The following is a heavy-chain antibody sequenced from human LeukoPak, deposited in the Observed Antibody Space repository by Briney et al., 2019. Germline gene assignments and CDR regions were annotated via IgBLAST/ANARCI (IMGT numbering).Heavy chain of an antibody. CDR3: ARAPLGYGDYLGY. J-gene: IGHJ4*02. V-gene: IGHV3-74*01. D-gene: IGHD4-17*01. CDR1: GFNFYTYW. Sequence: GGSLRLSCAASGFNFYTYWMLGVRQAPGKGLVWVSGINIDGSRTKYADSVEGRFTISRDNDKNTLYLQMSSLRGEDTAVYYCARAPLGYGDYLGYWGRGILVTVSS. CDR2: INIDGSRT.